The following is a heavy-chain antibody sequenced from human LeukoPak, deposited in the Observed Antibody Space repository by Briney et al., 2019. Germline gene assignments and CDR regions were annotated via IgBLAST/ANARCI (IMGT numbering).Heavy chain of an antibody. Sequence: PSETLSLTCTVSGGSISSGDYYWSWIRQPPGKGLEWIVYIYYSGSTYYNPSLKSRVTISVDTSKNQFSLKLSSVTAVDTAVYYCARDRYYDFWCGYYTGRWGGSNYGMDVWGQGTTVTVSS. J-gene: IGHJ6*02. CDR2: IYYSGST. CDR1: GGSISSGDYY. V-gene: IGHV4-30-4*01. D-gene: IGHD3-3*01. CDR3: ARDRYYDFWCGYYTGRWGGSNYGMDV.